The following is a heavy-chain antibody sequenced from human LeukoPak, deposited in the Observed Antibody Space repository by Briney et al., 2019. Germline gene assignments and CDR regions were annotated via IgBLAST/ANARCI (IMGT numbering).Heavy chain of an antibody. CDR1: GGAFSSYA. CDR2: IIPIFGTA. V-gene: IGHV1-69*01. D-gene: IGHD2-15*01. J-gene: IGHJ4*02. CDR3: ARSVSTGVVAATFDY. Sequence: SVKVSSKASGGAFSSYAISWVRQAPGQGRKWMGGIIPIFGTANYAQKFQGRVTITADESTSTAYMELSSLRSEDTAVYYCARSVSTGVVAATFDYWGQGTLVTVSS.